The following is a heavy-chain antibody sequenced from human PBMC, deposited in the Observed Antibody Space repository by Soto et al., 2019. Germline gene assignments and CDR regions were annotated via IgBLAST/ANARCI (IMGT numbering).Heavy chain of an antibody. CDR3: ARDYGDYQFDC. D-gene: IGHD4-17*01. V-gene: IGHV4-39*02. CDR1: GGSISSSSYY. Sequence: PSETLSLTCTVSGGSISSSSYYWGWIRQPPGKGLEWIGNIYYRGTTYYNPSLKSRVTISVDTSKNQFSLKLASVTAADTAVYYCARDYGDYQFDCWGQGTLVTVSS. CDR2: IYYRGTT. J-gene: IGHJ4*02.